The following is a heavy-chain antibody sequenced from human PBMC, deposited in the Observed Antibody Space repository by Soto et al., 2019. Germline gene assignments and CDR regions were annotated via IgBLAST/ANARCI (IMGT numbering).Heavy chain of an antibody. J-gene: IGHJ3*02. CDR2: IYYSGST. CDR3: ARDLRSGDAFDI. Sequence: SETLSLTCTVSGGSISSYYWSWIRQHPGKGLEWIGYIYYSGSTYYNPSLKSRVTISVDTSKNQFFLKLSSVTAADTAVYYCARDLRSGDAFDIWGQGTMVTVSS. D-gene: IGHD3-3*01. V-gene: IGHV4-59*06. CDR1: GGSISSYY.